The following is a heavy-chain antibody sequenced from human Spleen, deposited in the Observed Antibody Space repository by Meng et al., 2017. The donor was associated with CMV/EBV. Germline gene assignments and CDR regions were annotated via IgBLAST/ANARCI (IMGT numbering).Heavy chain of an antibody. V-gene: IGHV3-21*01. CDR1: GFTFSSYR. CDR3: ATGATLDY. Sequence: GGSLKISCAASGFTFSSYRINWVRQAPGKGLEWVASISSTSAYIYYAESVEGRFIISRDNAKSSLYLPMDNLAAEDTAVYYCATGATLDYWGQGTLVTVSS. D-gene: IGHD3-10*01. J-gene: IGHJ4*02. CDR2: ISSTSAYI.